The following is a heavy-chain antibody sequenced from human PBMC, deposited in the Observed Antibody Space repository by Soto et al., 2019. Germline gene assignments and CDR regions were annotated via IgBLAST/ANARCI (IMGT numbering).Heavy chain of an antibody. Sequence: GASVKGSVKASGYTFPPHYIHWWRQAPGQGLEWMGIINPNGGSTTYAQRFRAGFTMTRDTSTSTVYMELSSLRSEDSAVYYCATSVNSAMAFDYWGQGTLVTVSS. CDR3: ATSVNSAMAFDY. V-gene: IGHV1-46*01. D-gene: IGHD5-18*01. CDR1: GYTFPPHY. J-gene: IGHJ4*02. CDR2: INPNGGST.